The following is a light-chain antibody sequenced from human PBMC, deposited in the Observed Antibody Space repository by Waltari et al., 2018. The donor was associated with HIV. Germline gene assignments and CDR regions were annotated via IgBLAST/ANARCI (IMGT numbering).Light chain of an antibody. V-gene: IGKV1-12*01. J-gene: IGKJ4*01. CDR1: QDINIY. Sequence: DIQMTQSPSSVSASVGDRVTITCRASQDINIYLAWYQQKPGKAPNLLMYTASSLERGVPSRFRGSGSGTEFTLTITSLQPEDIANYFCQQTSSLPLTFGGGTKVEIK. CDR2: TAS. CDR3: QQTSSLPLT.